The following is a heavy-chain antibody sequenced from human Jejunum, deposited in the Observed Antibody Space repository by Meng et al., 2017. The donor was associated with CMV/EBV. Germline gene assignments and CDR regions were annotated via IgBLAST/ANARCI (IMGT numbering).Heavy chain of an antibody. Sequence: FFGAWIRPPPGKGLEWLWSLYYGGDTFYNPSLKSRVTISGDTSKNQFSLKLSSVTAADTAVYYCARETVAYCISSSCLDAFDIWGQGTMVTVSS. J-gene: IGHJ3*02. D-gene: IGHD2-2*01. CDR3: ARETVAYCISSSCLDAFDI. CDR1: FF. CDR2: LYYGGDT. V-gene: IGHV4-39*07.